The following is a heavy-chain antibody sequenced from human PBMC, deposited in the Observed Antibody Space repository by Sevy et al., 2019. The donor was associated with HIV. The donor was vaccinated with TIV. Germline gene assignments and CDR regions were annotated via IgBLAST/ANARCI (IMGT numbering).Heavy chain of an antibody. J-gene: IGHJ6*02. CDR2: ISYDGGNK. CDR1: GFSLTYFA. V-gene: IGHV3-30-3*01. CDR3: ARGDDCTSTSCYSWDKIYHQYGLDV. Sequence: GGSLRLSCAASGFSLTYFALHWVRQAPGKGMEWVAVISYDGGNKYYADPVKGRFTISRDNSKNTLFLQMNNLRAEDTAIYYCARGDDCTSTSCYSWDKIYHQYGLDVWGQGTTVTVSS. D-gene: IGHD2-2*01.